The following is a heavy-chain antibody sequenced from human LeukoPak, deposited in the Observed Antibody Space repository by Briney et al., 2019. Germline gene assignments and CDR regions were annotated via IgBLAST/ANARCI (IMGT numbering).Heavy chain of an antibody. Sequence: PGRSLRLSCAASGFTFDDYAMHWVRQAPGKGLEWVSDISWNSGSIGYADSVKGRFTISRDNAKNSLYLQMNSLRAEDTALYYCAKDNGVTIFGDTDHNWFDPWGQGTLVTVSS. CDR3: AKDNGVTIFGDTDHNWFDP. V-gene: IGHV3-9*01. CDR1: GFTFDDYA. D-gene: IGHD3-3*01. J-gene: IGHJ5*02. CDR2: ISWNSGSI.